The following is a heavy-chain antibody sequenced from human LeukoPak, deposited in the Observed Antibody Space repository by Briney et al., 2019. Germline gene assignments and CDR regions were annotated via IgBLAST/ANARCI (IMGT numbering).Heavy chain of an antibody. D-gene: IGHD3-10*01. CDR1: EFSISTYG. CDR2: IWYDGSRT. J-gene: IGHJ4*02. V-gene: IGHV3-33*06. CDR3: AKSGGLWFGELLPRYFDS. Sequence: PGGSLRLSCAASEFSISTYGMHWVRQAPGKGLEWVAVIWYDGSRTYYADSVKGRCTISRDNSKNTLFLQMNSLRAEDTAVYYCAKSGGLWFGELLPRYFDSWGQGTLVTVSS.